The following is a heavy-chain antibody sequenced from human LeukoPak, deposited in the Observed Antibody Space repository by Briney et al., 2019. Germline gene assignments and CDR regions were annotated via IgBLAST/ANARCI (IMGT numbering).Heavy chain of an antibody. Sequence: PSGTLSLTCTVSGGSISSGDYYWSWLRQPPGKGLVWIGYIYYSGSTYYNPSLKSRLTISVDTPKNEFSLKLSSVTAADTAVYYCASEVWGSYRFDYWGQRTLVTVSS. CDR3: ASEVWGSYRFDY. CDR2: IYYSGST. D-gene: IGHD3-16*02. CDR1: GGSISSGDYY. V-gene: IGHV4-30-4*01. J-gene: IGHJ4*02.